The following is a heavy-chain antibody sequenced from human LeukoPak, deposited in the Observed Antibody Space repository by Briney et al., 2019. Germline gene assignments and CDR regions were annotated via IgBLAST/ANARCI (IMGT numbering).Heavy chain of an antibody. CDR1: GYTFTGYY. V-gene: IGHV1-2*02. Sequence: GASVKVACKDSGYTFTGYYMHWVRQAPGQGIEWMGWINPNSGGKNYAQKFEGRVTKNRDTSISTAYMELSRLRSTDTAVYDCARERPSSGYYGYWGQGTLVTVSS. CDR3: ARERPSSGYYGY. CDR2: INPNSGGK. J-gene: IGHJ4*02. D-gene: IGHD3-22*01.